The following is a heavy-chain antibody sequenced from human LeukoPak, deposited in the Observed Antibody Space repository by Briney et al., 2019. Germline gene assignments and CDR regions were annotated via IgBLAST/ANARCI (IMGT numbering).Heavy chain of an antibody. Sequence: PGGSLRLSCAASGFTFSSYWMHWVRQAPGKGLVWVSRINSDGSSTSYADSVKGRFTISRDNAKNSLYLQMNSLRAEDTAVYYCARAPSVLRFLEWLNYFDYWGQGTLVTVSS. J-gene: IGHJ4*02. D-gene: IGHD3-3*01. V-gene: IGHV3-74*01. CDR2: INSDGSST. CDR3: ARAPSVLRFLEWLNYFDY. CDR1: GFTFSSYW.